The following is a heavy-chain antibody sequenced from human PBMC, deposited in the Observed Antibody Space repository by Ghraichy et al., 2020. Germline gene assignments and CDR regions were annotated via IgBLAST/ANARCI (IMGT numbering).Heavy chain of an antibody. J-gene: IGHJ4*02. V-gene: IGHV3-23*01. Sequence: GESLNISCAASGFTFSSYAMSWVRQAPGKGLEWVSGISGSVGSTYYADSVKGRFTISRDNSKNTLYLQMNSLRAEDTAVYYCAKVGDLTYSSGWYYFDYWGQGTLVTVSS. CDR2: ISGSVGST. CDR3: AKVGDLTYSSGWYYFDY. CDR1: GFTFSSYA. D-gene: IGHD6-13*01.